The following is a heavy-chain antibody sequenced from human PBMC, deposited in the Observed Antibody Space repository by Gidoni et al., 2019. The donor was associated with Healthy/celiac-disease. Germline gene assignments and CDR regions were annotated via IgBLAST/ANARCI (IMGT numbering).Heavy chain of an antibody. CDR2: ISGSGGST. D-gene: IGHD2-15*01. V-gene: IGHV3-23*01. J-gene: IGHJ2*01. CDR3: AKGGLVVVAAKGDWYFDL. Sequence: EVQLLESVGGLVQPGGSLILSCSASGFTFSSYAMSCVRHASGKGLEWVSAISGSGGSTYYADSVKGRFTISRDNSKNTLYLQMKSLRDEETAVYYCAKGGLVVVAAKGDWYFDLWGRGTLVTVSS. CDR1: GFTFSSYA.